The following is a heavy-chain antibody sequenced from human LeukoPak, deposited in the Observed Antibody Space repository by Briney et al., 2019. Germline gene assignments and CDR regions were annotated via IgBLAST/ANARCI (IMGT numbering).Heavy chain of an antibody. D-gene: IGHD6-19*01. Sequence: PGGSLRLSCAASGFTFSSYNMNWARQAPGKGLEWVSSISSSSSYIYYADSVKGRFTISRDNAKNSLYLQMNSLRAEDTAVYYCARRGQWLPYFDYWGQGTLVTVSS. CDR2: ISSSSSYI. CDR1: GFTFSSYN. V-gene: IGHV3-21*01. CDR3: ARRGQWLPYFDY. J-gene: IGHJ4*02.